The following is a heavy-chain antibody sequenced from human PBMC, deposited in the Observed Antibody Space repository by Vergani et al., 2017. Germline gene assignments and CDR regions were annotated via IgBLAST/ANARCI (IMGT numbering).Heavy chain of an antibody. D-gene: IGHD1-14*01. CDR1: GFTFSSDA. V-gene: IGHV3-23*01. CDR2: NNRDSTT. CDR3: AKEGRSGITPFVAD. J-gene: IGHJ4*02. Sequence: EVQLLESGGGLVQPGGSLRVSCAASGFTFSSDAMSWVRQAPAKGLEWVSANNRDSTTYYADSVKGRFTISRVNSKNTVVLQMNRLRAEDTAVYYCAKEGRSGITPFVADWGEGTLVTVSS.